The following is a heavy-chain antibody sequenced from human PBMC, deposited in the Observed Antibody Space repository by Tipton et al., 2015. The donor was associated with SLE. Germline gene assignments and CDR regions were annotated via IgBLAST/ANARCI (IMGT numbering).Heavy chain of an antibody. Sequence: LRLSCTVSGDSVSSTSCYWGWIRQPPGKGLVWIGSIFYTGTTYYQPSLKSRVTVSVDTSKNQFSLRLSSVTAADTAVYYCARLPHYFDSVGYIMYVWGKGTTVTVSS. CDR1: GDSVSSTSCY. D-gene: IGHD3-22*01. J-gene: IGHJ6*03. V-gene: IGHV4-39*01. CDR2: IFYTGTT. CDR3: ARLPHYFDSVGYIMYV.